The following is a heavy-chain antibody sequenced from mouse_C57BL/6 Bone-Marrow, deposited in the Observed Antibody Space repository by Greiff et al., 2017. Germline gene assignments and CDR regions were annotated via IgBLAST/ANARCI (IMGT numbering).Heavy chain of an antibody. CDR2: ISSGSSTI. CDR3: ARWRRGFAY. J-gene: IGHJ3*01. CDR1: GFTFSDSG. V-gene: IGHV5-17*01. Sequence: EVQLVESGGGLVKPGGSLKLSCAASGFTFSDSGMHWVRQAPEKGLEWVAYISSGSSTIYYADTVKGRFTMSRDNAKNTLFLQMTSLRSEDTAMYYCARWRRGFAYWGQGNLVTVSA.